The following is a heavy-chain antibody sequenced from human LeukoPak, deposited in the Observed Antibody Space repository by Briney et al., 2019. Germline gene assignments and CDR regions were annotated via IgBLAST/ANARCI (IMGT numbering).Heavy chain of an antibody. V-gene: IGHV1-24*01. J-gene: IGHJ4*02. D-gene: IGHD6-25*01. CDR2: FDPEDGET. CDR3: ATPSEAARPLDY. CDR1: GYTLTELS. Sequence: ASVKVSCKVSGYTLTELSMHWVRQAPGKGLEWMGGFDPEDGETIYAQKFQGRVTMTEDTSTDTAYMELSSLRSEDTAVYYCATPSEAARPLDYWGQGTLVTVSS.